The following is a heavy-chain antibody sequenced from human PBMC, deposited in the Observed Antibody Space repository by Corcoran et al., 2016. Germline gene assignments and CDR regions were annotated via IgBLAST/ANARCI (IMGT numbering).Heavy chain of an antibody. J-gene: IGHJ4*02. Sequence: EVQLVESGGGLVKPGGSLRLSCAASGFTFSSYSVNWVRQAPGKGLEWVSSISSSSSYIYYADSVKGRFTISRDNAKNSLYLQMNSLRAEDTAVYYCARVAVAGSGRIDYWGQGTLVTVSS. CDR1: GFTFSSYS. CDR2: ISSSSSYI. D-gene: IGHD6-19*01. CDR3: ARVAVAGSGRIDY. V-gene: IGHV3-21*01.